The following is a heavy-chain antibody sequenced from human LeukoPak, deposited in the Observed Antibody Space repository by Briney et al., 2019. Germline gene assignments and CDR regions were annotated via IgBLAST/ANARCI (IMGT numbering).Heavy chain of an antibody. J-gene: IGHJ4*02. CDR2: ISGSGGST. D-gene: IGHD4-17*01. CDR1: GFTFSSYA. V-gene: IGHV3-23*01. CDR3: AKDFGTRDYGDGH. Sequence: GGSLRLSCAASGFTFSSYAMSWVRQAPGKGLGWVSAISGSGGSTYYADSVKGRFTISRDNSKDTLYLQMNSLRAEDTAVYYCAKDFGTRDYGDGHWGQGTLVTVSS.